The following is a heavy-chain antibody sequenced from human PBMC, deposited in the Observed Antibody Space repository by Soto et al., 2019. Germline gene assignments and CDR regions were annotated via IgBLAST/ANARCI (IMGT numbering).Heavy chain of an antibody. V-gene: IGHV3-30*04. CDR3: ARDLGGYVHLWDKSNY. D-gene: IGHD5-12*01. CDR1: GCRFSGFG. J-gene: IGHJ1*01. Sequence: QVQLVESGGGVVQPGASLTLSCAASGCRFSGFGMHLGRQAPGKGQEWVAVISFDASEKFYVDSVKGRFSISRDDSHSKVFLQMNSLRREDTGVYYCARDLGGYVHLWDKSNYWGQGTLVNVS. CDR2: ISFDASEK.